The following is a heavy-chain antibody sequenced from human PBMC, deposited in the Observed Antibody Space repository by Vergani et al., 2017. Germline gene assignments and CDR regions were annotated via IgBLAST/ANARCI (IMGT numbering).Heavy chain of an antibody. CDR2: ISGSAGSK. CDR3: ARETGRFDP. CDR1: GFTFSTYA. J-gene: IGHJ5*02. V-gene: IGHV3-23*01. D-gene: IGHD7-27*01. Sequence: EVQLLESGGGLVQPGGSLRLSCAASGFTFSTYAMTWVRQAPGKGLGWVSIISGSAGSKYYADTVKGRFTISRDNSKNTLYLQMNSLRAEDTAIYYCARETGRFDPWGQGTLVTVSS.